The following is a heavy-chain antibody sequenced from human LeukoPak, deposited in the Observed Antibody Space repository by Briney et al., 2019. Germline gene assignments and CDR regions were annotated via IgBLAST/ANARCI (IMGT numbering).Heavy chain of an antibody. Sequence: ASVTVSYKASGYTFTSYGISWVRQAPGQGLEWMGWISVYNGNTNYAQKLQGRVTMTTDTSTSTAYMELRSLRSDDTAVYYCARDRFLGTPYGMDVWGQGTSVTVSS. CDR3: ARDRFLGTPYGMDV. J-gene: IGHJ6*02. V-gene: IGHV1-18*01. D-gene: IGHD2/OR15-2a*01. CDR2: ISVYNGNT. CDR1: GYTFTSYG.